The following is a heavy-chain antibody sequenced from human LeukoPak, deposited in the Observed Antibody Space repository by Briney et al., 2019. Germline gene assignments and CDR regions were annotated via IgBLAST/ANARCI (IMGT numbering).Heavy chain of an antibody. D-gene: IGHD2-15*01. CDR3: ARGRPQPVYCSGGSCYGDPNWFDP. CDR2: IYYSGST. Sequence: SETLSLTCTVSGGSISSSSYYWGWIRQPPGKGLEWIGSIYYSGSTYYNPSLKSRVTISVDTSKNQLSLTLSSVTAADTAVYYCARGRPQPVYCSGGSCYGDPNWFDPWGQGTLVTVSS. J-gene: IGHJ5*02. V-gene: IGHV4-39*01. CDR1: GGSISSSSYY.